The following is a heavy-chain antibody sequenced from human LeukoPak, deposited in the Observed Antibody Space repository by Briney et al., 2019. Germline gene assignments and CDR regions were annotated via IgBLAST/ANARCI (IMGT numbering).Heavy chain of an antibody. CDR1: GFTFRTYW. Sequence: GGSLRLSCAASGFTFRTYWMSWIRQAPGREPEWVADINQDGSEEYYLQSVRGRFTVSRDNAQNAVFLQMTNLRADDTAVYYCARWKMELQRNAFDFWGQGTVVTVSS. CDR3: ARWKMELQRNAFDF. CDR2: INQDGSEE. J-gene: IGHJ3*01. D-gene: IGHD1-26*01. V-gene: IGHV3-7*01.